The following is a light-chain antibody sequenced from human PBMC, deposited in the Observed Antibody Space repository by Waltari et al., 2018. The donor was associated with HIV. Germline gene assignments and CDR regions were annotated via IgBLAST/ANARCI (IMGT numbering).Light chain of an antibody. Sequence: EIVMSQSLDSLAVSLGERAPVYCMSHLSILYNSNNNSYLGWYQQKPGQPPKPLIYWASTRASGTPDRFTGSGSGTDFALTISSLQAEDAAVYYCQQYFSTPPTFVQGTKVEI. CDR2: WAS. CDR3: QQYFSTPPT. V-gene: IGKV4-1*01. J-gene: IGKJ1*01. CDR1: LSILYNSNNNSY.